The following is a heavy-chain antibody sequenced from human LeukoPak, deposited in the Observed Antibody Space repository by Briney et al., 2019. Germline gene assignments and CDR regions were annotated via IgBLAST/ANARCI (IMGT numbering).Heavy chain of an antibody. CDR1: GGSISSSSYY. CDR3: ARRLSSSLNDAFDI. D-gene: IGHD6-13*01. Sequence: SETLSLTCTVSGGSISSSSYYWGWIRQPPGKGLEWIVSIYYSGSIYYNPSLKSRVTISVDTSKNQFSLKLSSVTAADTAVYYCARRLSSSLNDAFDIWGQGTMVTVSS. V-gene: IGHV4-39*01. CDR2: IYYSGSI. J-gene: IGHJ3*02.